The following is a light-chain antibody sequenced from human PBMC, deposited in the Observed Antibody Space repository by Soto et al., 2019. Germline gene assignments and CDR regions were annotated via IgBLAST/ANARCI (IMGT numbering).Light chain of an antibody. V-gene: IGLV2-14*01. J-gene: IGLJ1*01. CDR1: SSDVGGYNY. Sequence: QSALTQPASVSGSPGQSITISCTGTSSDVGGYNYVSWYQQHPGKAPKLMIYEVSNRPSGVSNRFSGSKSGNTASLTISGLQAEDEADYYCSSYTSSSLYVFGTGTKLTLL. CDR2: EVS. CDR3: SSYTSSSLYV.